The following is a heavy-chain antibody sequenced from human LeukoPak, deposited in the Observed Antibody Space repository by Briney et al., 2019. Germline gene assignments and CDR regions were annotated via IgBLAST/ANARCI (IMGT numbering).Heavy chain of an antibody. V-gene: IGHV1-8*01. CDR2: MNPNSGNT. D-gene: IGHD3-10*01. J-gene: IGHJ4*02. Sequence: ASVKVSCKASGYTFTSYDINWVRQATGQGLEWMGWMNPNSGNTGYAQKFQGRVTMTRNTSISTAYMELSSLRSEDTAVYSCARARRRSGSYYRGFDYWGQGTLVTVSS. CDR1: GYTFTSYD. CDR3: ARARRRSGSYYRGFDY.